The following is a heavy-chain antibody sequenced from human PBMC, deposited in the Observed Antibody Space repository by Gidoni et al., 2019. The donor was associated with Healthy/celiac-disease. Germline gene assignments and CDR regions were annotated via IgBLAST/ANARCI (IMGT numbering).Heavy chain of an antibody. V-gene: IGHV4-39*07. CDR3: ARDLYSSSWYYFDY. D-gene: IGHD6-13*01. J-gene: IGHJ4*02. CDR1: GGSISSSRYY. CDR2: IYYSGST. Sequence: QLQLQESGPGLVKPSETLSLTCTVSGGSISSSRYYWGWIRQPPGKGLEWIGSIYYSGSTYYNPSLKSRVTISVDTSKNQFSLKLSSVTAADTAVYYCARDLYSSSWYYFDYWGQGTLVTVSS.